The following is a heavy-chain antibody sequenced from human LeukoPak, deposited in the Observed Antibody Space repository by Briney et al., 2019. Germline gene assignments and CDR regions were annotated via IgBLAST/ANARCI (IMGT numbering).Heavy chain of an antibody. V-gene: IGHV3-20*04. J-gene: IGHJ4*02. CDR2: SNWNGDST. Sequence: GGSLRLSCAASGFTFDDYGMSWVRQAPGKGLEWVSGSNWNGDSTGYVDSVKGRFTISRDNAKNSLYLQMSSLRAEDTAVYYCVKITSVTGGDCWGQGTRLTVSS. D-gene: IGHD1-1*01. CDR1: GFTFDDYG. CDR3: VKITSVTGGDC.